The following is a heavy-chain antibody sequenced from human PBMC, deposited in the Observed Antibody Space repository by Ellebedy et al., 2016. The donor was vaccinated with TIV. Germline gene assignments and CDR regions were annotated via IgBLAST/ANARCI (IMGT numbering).Heavy chain of an antibody. CDR1: GFIVSSSY. D-gene: IGHD3/OR15-3a*01. CDR2: FSANGGTP. CDR3: ARRSTDFAFDS. J-gene: IGHJ4*02. Sequence: PGGSLRLSCATSGFIVSSSYMSWVRQAPGKGLEWVSIFSANGGTPYYADSVKGRFTISRDNSKITLFLQMSSLRAEDTAVYFCARRSTDFAFDSWGQGTLVTVSS. V-gene: IGHV3-53*01.